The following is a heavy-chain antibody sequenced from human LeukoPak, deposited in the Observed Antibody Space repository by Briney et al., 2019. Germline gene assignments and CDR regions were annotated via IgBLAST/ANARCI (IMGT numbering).Heavy chain of an antibody. CDR1: VGSISSSSYH. V-gene: IGHV4-39*07. D-gene: IGHD6-19*01. Sequence: PSETLSLTCTVSVGSISSSSYHWGWIRQPPGKGLEWIASIYYSGTTYYNPSLKSRVIMSVDTSKNQFSLKLSSVTAADTAVYYCARGRGGGSGWSPPYYFDFWGQGTLVTVSS. CDR3: ARGRGGGSGWSPPYYFDF. J-gene: IGHJ4*02. CDR2: IYYSGTT.